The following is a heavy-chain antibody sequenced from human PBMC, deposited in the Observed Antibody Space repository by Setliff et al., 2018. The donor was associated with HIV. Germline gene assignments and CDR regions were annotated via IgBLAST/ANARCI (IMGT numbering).Heavy chain of an antibody. D-gene: IGHD3-16*02. CDR3: ATDALHIWGTYRVGVVDY. CDR2: ISYDGSNK. CDR1: GFTFSSYA. V-gene: IGHV3-30*07. Sequence: HPGGSLRLSCAASGFTFSSYAMHWVRQAPGKGLEWVAVISYDGSNKYYADSVKGRFTISRDNSKNTLYLQMNSLKTEDTAVYYCATDALHIWGTYRVGVVDYWGQGVLVTVSS. J-gene: IGHJ4*02.